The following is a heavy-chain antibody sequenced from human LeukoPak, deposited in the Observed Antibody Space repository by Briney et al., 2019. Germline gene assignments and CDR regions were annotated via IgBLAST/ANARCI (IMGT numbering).Heavy chain of an antibody. CDR2: INHSGST. D-gene: IGHD3-22*01. V-gene: IGHV4-34*01. Sequence: PGGSLRLSCAASGFTFSSYAMSWIRQPPGKGLEWIGEINHSGSTNYNPSLKSRVTISVDTSKNQFSLKLSSVTAADTAVYYCARGGSYYYDSSGYYYAFDYWGQGTLVTVSS. CDR1: GFTFSSYA. CDR3: ARGGSYYYDSSGYYYAFDY. J-gene: IGHJ4*02.